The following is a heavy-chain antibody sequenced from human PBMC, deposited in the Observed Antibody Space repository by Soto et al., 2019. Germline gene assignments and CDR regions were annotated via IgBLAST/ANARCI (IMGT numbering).Heavy chain of an antibody. V-gene: IGHV1-18*01. J-gene: IGHJ6*02. CDR2: ISGYNGNT. Sequence: ASVKVSCKVSGYTFSNYGIKWVRQAPGQGLEWMGWISGYNGNTIYEEKLQGRVTMTADTSTSTVYMEVRSLRSDDTAVYYCARFIQVGGAFDPTYYFGMDVWGRGTTVTVSS. D-gene: IGHD2-15*01. CDR3: ARFIQVGGAFDPTYYFGMDV. CDR1: GYTFSNYG.